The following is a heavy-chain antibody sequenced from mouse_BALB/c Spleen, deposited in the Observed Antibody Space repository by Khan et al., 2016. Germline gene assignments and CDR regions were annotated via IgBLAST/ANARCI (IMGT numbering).Heavy chain of an antibody. Sequence: QVQLQQSGPGLVAPSQSLSITCTVSGFSLTSYGVHWVRQPPGKGLVWLGVIWAGGSTNYNSALMSRLSLNKDNSKSLVFFKMNSLQTDYTAMYYFASLEDIWGQGTTLTVSS. CDR2: IWAGGST. CDR3: ASLEDI. D-gene: IGHD1-3*01. CDR1: GFSLTSYG. V-gene: IGHV2-9*02. J-gene: IGHJ2*01.